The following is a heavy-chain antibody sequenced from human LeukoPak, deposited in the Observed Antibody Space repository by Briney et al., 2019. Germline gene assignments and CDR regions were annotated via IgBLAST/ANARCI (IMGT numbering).Heavy chain of an antibody. D-gene: IGHD4-23*01. J-gene: IGHJ5*02. V-gene: IGHV1-2*02. CDR3: ARQTPTIRALGS. CDR1: GYTFTGYY. Sequence: GASVKVSCKASGYTFTGYYIHWVRQAPGQGLEWMGWINPNSGATKYARKLQGRVTMTRDTSNSTAYMELTRLRSDDTAVFYCARQTPTIRALGSWGQGTLVTVSS. CDR2: INPNSGAT.